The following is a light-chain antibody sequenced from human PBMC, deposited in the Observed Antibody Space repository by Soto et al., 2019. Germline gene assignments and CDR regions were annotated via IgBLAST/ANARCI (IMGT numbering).Light chain of an antibody. V-gene: IGLV8-61*01. J-gene: IGLJ3*02. Sequence: QAVVTQEPSFSVSPGVTVTLTCGLNSGSASTNYYPAWYQQTPGQAPRALIYHTNTRSSGVPDRFSGSILGNKAALTISGAQADDESDYYCVLYISGGTWVFGGGTKVTVL. CDR3: VLYISGGTWV. CDR1: SGSASTNYY. CDR2: HTN.